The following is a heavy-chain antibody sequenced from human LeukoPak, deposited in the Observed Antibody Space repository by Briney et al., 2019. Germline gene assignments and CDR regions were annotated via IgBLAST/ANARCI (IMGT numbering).Heavy chain of an antibody. D-gene: IGHD6-6*01. CDR3: TRGGPSSKYFDY. V-gene: IGHV4-59*01. CDR2: IYYTGST. Sequence: SETLSLTCTVSGGSISSYYWSWVRQPPGKGLEGIGYIYYTGSTNYNPSLNSRVTISVDTSKNQFSLKLSSVTAADTAMHYCTRGGPSSKYFDYWGQGTLVTVSS. CDR1: GGSISSYY. J-gene: IGHJ4*02.